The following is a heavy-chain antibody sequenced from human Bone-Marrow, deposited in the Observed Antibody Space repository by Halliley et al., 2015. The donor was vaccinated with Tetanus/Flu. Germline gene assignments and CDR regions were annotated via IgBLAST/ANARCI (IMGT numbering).Heavy chain of an antibody. CDR1: GFSLTTTGMR. CDR3: ARASGWYDNGPFDV. V-gene: IGHV2-70*04. J-gene: IGHJ3*01. CDR2: IDGNDDK. Sequence: LVKPTQTLTLTCTFSGFSLTTTGMRVSWIRQPPGKALEWLARIDGNDDKFYNTSLKTRLAISKDTSKNQVVLTMTTMDPADTATYSCARASGWYDNGPFDVWGQGTMVTVSS. D-gene: IGHD6-19*01.